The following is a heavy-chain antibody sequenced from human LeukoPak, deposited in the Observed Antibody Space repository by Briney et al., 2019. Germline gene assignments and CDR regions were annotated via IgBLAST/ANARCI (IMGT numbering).Heavy chain of an antibody. Sequence: GSLRLSCAASGFTFSSYAMSWVRQAPGKGLEWVSAISGSGGSTYYADSVKGRFTISRDNSKNTLYLQMNSLRAEDTAVYYCAKDIPYYCSGGSCSQYYFDYWGQGTLVTVSS. CDR3: AKDIPYYCSGGSCSQYYFDY. CDR2: ISGSGGST. D-gene: IGHD2-15*01. CDR1: GFTFSSYA. J-gene: IGHJ4*02. V-gene: IGHV3-23*01.